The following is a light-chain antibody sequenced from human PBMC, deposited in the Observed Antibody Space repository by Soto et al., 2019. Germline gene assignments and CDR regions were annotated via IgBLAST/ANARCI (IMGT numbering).Light chain of an antibody. J-gene: IGKJ1*01. CDR2: GAS. CDR3: QHYITSLTT. Sequence: EIFLTQSPGTLSLSPWEIATLSCWASQSVTSNYLAWYQQKPGQAPRLLIYGASRRATGVPDRFIGSGSGTDFTLTISRLEPEDFAVYYCQHYITSLTTFGQGTKVDIK. CDR1: QSVTSNY. V-gene: IGKV3-20*01.